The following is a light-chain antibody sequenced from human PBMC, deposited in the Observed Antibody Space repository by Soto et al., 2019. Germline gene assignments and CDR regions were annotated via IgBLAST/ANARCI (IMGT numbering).Light chain of an antibody. V-gene: IGKV3-15*01. J-gene: IGKJ5*01. CDR2: DTS. CDR3: QQYNTWRSIT. CDR1: QSVSNK. Sequence: EIVMTQSPATLSVSPGERATLSCRASQSVSNKLAWYQHKPGQAPRVLIYDTSTRAAGIPAGFSGSGSGTDFTLTISSLQSEDFAVYYCQQYNTWRSITFGQGTRLESK.